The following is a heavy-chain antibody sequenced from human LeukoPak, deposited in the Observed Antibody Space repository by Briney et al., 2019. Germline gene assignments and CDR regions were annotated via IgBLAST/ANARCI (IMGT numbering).Heavy chain of an antibody. J-gene: IGHJ4*02. CDR3: ASDSSSSRAAVD. CDR1: GFTFSSYG. CDR2: IGYDGSNK. V-gene: IGHV3-33*01. D-gene: IGHD6-13*01. Sequence: PGRSLRLSCAASGFTFSSYGMHWVRQAPGKGLEWVAVIGYDGSNKYYADSVKGRFTISRDNSKNTLYLQMNSLRAEDTAVYYCASDSSSSRAAVDWGQGTLVTVSS.